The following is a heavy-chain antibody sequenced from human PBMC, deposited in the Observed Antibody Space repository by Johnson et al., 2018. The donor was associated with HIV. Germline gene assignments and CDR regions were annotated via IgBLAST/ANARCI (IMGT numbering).Heavy chain of an antibody. Sequence: QVQLVESGGGVVQPGRSLRLSCEGSGLSLSAYGLHWVRQAPGKGLEWVAVIWYDGSNKYYADSVKGRFTISRDNSKNTLYLQMNSLRAEDTAVYFCAKTGAAAGPKDAFDIWGQGTMVTVSS. D-gene: IGHD6-13*01. J-gene: IGHJ3*02. CDR1: GLSLSAYG. V-gene: IGHV3-33*06. CDR3: AKTGAAAGPKDAFDI. CDR2: IWYDGSNK.